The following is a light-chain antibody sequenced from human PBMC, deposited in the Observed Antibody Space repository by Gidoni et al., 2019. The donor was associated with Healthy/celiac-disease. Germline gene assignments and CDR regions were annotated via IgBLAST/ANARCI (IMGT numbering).Light chain of an antibody. CDR3: MQALQTPIT. CDR2: LGA. Sequence: DVVMTQSPLSLPVTPGEPASISCRSSQSLLHSNGYDYLDWYLQKPGQSPQLLIYLGANRASGVPDRFRGSGSGTDFTLKISRVEAEDVGIYYCMQALQTPITFGQGTRLDIK. J-gene: IGKJ5*01. CDR1: QSLLHSNGYDY. V-gene: IGKV2-28*01.